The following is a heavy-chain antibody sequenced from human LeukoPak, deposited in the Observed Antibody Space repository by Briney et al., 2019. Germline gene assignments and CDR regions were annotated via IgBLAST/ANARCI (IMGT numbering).Heavy chain of an antibody. CDR3: ARDMSPLTETYYYDD. D-gene: IGHD3-10*02. J-gene: IGHJ4*02. CDR1: GGTFSGYA. V-gene: IGHV1-69*05. CDR2: IIPIFGTA. Sequence: ASVKVSCKASGGTFSGYAISWVRQAPGQGLEWMGGIIPIFGTANYAQKFQGRVTITTDESTSTAYMELSSLRSEDTAVYYCARDMSPLTETYYYDDWGQGTLVTVSS.